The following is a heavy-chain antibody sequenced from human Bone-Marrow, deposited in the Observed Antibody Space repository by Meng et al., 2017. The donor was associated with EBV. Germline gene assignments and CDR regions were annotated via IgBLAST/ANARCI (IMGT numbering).Heavy chain of an antibody. CDR3: AGGWAPDY. V-gene: IGHV1-2*06. Sequence: LGPSGGEVKKPGALVKVSCKASGYNFRNYFRHGVRQAPGQGLEYMGRINPLTGVTNYVQKFQGRVTVTRDTSISTSYMELSGLTHDDTAVYFCAGGWAPDYWGQGTLVTVSS. CDR1: GYNFRNYF. J-gene: IGHJ4*02. D-gene: IGHD6-19*01. CDR2: INPLTGVT.